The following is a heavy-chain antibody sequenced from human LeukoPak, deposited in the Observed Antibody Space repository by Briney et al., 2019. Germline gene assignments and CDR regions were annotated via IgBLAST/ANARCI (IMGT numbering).Heavy chain of an antibody. CDR2: IYTSGST. Sequence: SQTLSLTCTVSGGSISSGSYYCSWIRQPAGKGLEWIGRIYTSGSTNYNPSLKSRVTISVDTSKNQFSLKLSSVTAADTAVYYCARARGYSGYDSYYFDYWGQGTLVTVSS. CDR3: ARARGYSGYDSYYFDY. V-gene: IGHV4-61*02. D-gene: IGHD5-12*01. J-gene: IGHJ4*02. CDR1: GGSISSGSYY.